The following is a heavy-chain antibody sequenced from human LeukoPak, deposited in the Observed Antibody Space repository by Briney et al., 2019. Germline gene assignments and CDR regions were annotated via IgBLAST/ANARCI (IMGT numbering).Heavy chain of an antibody. V-gene: IGHV3-66*01. J-gene: IGHJ2*01. D-gene: IGHD4-11*01. CDR1: GFTVSSNY. CDR2: IYSGGST. Sequence: GGSLRLSCAASGFTVSSNYMSWVRQAPGKGLEWVSVIYSGGSTHYADSVKDRFTISRDNSKNTLYLQMNSLRAEDTAVYYCARGNYDYTFRQWSYWYFDLWGRGTLVTVSS. CDR3: ARGNYDYTFRQWSYWYFDL.